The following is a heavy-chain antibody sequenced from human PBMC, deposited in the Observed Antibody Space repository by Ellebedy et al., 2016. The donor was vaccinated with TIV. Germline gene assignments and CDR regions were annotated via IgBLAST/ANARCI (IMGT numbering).Heavy chain of an antibody. D-gene: IGHD3-16*01. CDR3: ARDAPWGTSLAVDY. J-gene: IGHJ4*02. CDR2: INPSGGST. Sequence: ASVKVSCXASGYTFTRYYMHWVRQALGQGLEWMGKINPSGGSTTYAQKFQGRVTMTRDRSTSTVYMELSSLRSEDTAVYYCARDAPWGTSLAVDYWGQGTLVTVSS. V-gene: IGHV1-46*01. CDR1: GYTFTRYY.